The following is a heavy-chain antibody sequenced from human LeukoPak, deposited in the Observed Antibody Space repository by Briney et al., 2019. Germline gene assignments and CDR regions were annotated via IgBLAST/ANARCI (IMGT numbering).Heavy chain of an antibody. Sequence: PSGTLSLTCAVSGGSISSSNWWSWDRQPPGMGLEWIGEIYHSGSTNYNPSLKSRVTISVDKSKNQFSLKLSSVTAADTAVYYCARDGGYYGSGRRGSAFDIWGQGTMVTVSS. D-gene: IGHD3-10*01. J-gene: IGHJ3*02. V-gene: IGHV4-4*02. CDR1: GGSISSSNW. CDR3: ARDGGYYGSGRRGSAFDI. CDR2: IYHSGST.